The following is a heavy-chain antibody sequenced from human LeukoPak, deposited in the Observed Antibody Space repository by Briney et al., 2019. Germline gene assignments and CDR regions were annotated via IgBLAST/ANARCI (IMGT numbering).Heavy chain of an antibody. CDR3: ARDREEKYQLPKAVAVFLGFDP. CDR1: GGTFSSYA. V-gene: IGHV1-69*01. J-gene: IGHJ5*02. CDR2: ITPIFGTA. D-gene: IGHD2-2*01. Sequence: ASVKVSCKASGGTFSSYAISWVRQAPGQGLEWMGGITPIFGTANYAQKFQGRVTITADESTSTAYMELSSLRSEDTAVYYCARDREEKYQLPKAVAVFLGFDPWGQGTLVTVSS.